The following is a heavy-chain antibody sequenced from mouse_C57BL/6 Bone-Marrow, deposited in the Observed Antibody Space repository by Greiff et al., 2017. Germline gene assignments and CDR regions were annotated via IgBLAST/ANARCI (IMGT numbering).Heavy chain of an antibody. CDR1: GYTFTSHW. J-gene: IGHJ4*01. CDR2: IYPGNSDT. Sequence: VQLQQSGTVLARPGASVKMSCKTSGYTFTSHWMHWVKQRPGQGLEWIGAIYPGNSDTSYNQKFKGKAKLTAVTSASTAYMELSSLTTEDSAVYYCTRRTTVVAGDSMDDWGQGTSVTVSS. D-gene: IGHD1-1*01. CDR3: TRRTTVVAGDSMDD. V-gene: IGHV1-5*01.